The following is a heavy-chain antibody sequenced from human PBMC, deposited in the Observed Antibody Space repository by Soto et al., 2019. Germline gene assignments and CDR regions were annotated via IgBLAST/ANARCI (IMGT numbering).Heavy chain of an antibody. CDR1: GASISRYY. D-gene: IGHD2-21*02. Sequence: PSETLSLTCTVSGASISRYYWSWIRQSPGKGLEWIGYLYNTGSTIYNPSLKSRVTISVDTSKNQFSLKLSSVTAADTAAYYCARGPIVVVTGGWFDPWGQGTLVTVSS. CDR2: LYNTGST. V-gene: IGHV4-59*01. J-gene: IGHJ5*02. CDR3: ARGPIVVVTGGWFDP.